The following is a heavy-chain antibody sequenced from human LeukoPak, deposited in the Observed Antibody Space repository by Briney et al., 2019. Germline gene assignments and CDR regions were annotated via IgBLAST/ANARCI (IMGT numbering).Heavy chain of an antibody. CDR1: GYTFTGYY. V-gene: IGHV1-2*02. D-gene: IGHD6-13*01. Sequence: ASVKVSCKASGYTFTGYYMHWVRQAPGQGLEWMGWINPNSGDTHFPQKFQGRVTMTRDTSISTAYMELSRLTSADTAVYYCARGAAAGSNWFDPWGQGTLVAVSP. CDR3: ARGAAAGSNWFDP. CDR2: INPNSGDT. J-gene: IGHJ5*02.